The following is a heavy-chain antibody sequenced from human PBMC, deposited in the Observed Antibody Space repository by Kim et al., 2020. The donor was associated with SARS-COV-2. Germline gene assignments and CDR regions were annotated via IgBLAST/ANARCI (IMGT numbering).Heavy chain of an antibody. CDR1: GGTFSSYA. Sequence: SVKVSCKASGGTFSSYAISWVRQAPGQGLEWMGGIIPIFGTANYAQKFQGRVTITADESTSTAYMELSSLRSEDTAVYYCARGIYSNYKANYYYYGMDVWGQGTTVTVSS. V-gene: IGHV1-69*13. D-gene: IGHD4-4*01. CDR3: ARGIYSNYKANYYYYGMDV. J-gene: IGHJ6*02. CDR2: IIPIFGTA.